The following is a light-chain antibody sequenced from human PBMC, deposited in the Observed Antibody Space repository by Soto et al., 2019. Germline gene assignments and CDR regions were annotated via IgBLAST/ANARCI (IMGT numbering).Light chain of an antibody. J-gene: IGKJ1*01. CDR3: QQYNHWPRA. Sequence: EIVMTQSPVTLSVSPGERVTLSCRASQSVSSNLAWYQQRPGQAPRRLLDRASTSATDIPARFSGSGSGTEFTLTISSLPSEDFAVYDCQQYNHWPRAFGQGTNLE. CDR2: RAS. CDR1: QSVSSN. V-gene: IGKV3-15*01.